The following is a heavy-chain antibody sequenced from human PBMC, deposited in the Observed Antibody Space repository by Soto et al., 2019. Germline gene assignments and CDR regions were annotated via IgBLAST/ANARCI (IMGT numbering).Heavy chain of an antibody. J-gene: IGHJ5*02. D-gene: IGHD4-17*01. Sequence: GGSLRLSCAASGFTFSSYPMHWLRQAPGKGLEWVAVISYDDSHRNYADSVKGRFTISRDNSKNTLHLQMDSLRLEDTAVYYCARDKTDYRDYEENWFDPWGQGTLVTVSS. CDR3: ARDKTDYRDYEENWFDP. V-gene: IGHV3-30-3*01. CDR2: ISYDDSHR. CDR1: GFTFSSYP.